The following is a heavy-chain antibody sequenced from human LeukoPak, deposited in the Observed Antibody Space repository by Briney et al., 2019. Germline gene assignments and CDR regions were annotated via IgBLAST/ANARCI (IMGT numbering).Heavy chain of an antibody. CDR3: AKCSASYYNDAFDI. CDR1: GFTFDNYA. CDR2: IRGGGGVT. D-gene: IGHD3-10*01. Sequence: PGESLRLSCAASGFTFDNYAMNWVRQAPGKGLEWVSYIRGGGGVTRYSDSVKDRFTISRDNSKNTLYLQMNSLRAEDTAIYYCAKCSASYYNDAFDIWGRGTMVTVSS. V-gene: IGHV3-23*01. J-gene: IGHJ3*02.